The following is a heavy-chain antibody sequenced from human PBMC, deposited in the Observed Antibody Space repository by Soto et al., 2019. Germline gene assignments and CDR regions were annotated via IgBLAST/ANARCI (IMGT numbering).Heavy chain of an antibody. J-gene: IGHJ5*02. D-gene: IGHD6-13*01. V-gene: IGHV1-3*01. CDR1: GYTFTRYC. CDR3: VRRHVSATGIDWFDP. Sequence: ASVKVSCKASGYTFTRYCIHWVLQAPGQRLEWMGWINAANGDTKYSPKFQGRVTITRDTSASTAYMELSSLRSEDTAVYYCVRRHVSATGIDWFDPWGQGTLVTVSS. CDR2: INAANGDT.